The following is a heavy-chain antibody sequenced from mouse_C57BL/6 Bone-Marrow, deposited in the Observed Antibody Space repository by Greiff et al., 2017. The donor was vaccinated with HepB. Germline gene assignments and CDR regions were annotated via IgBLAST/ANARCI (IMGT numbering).Heavy chain of an antibody. CDR2: ISDGGSYT. D-gene: IGHD2-12*01. J-gene: IGHJ2*01. V-gene: IGHV5-4*01. CDR3: ARDPPFTTWNYFDY. CDR1: GFTFSSYA. Sequence: EVQLQESGGGLVKPGGSLKLSCAASGFTFSSYAMSWVRQTPEKRLEWVATISDGGSYTYYPDNVKGRFTISRDNAKNNLYLQMSHLKSEDTAMYYCARDPPFTTWNYFDYWGQGTTLTVSS.